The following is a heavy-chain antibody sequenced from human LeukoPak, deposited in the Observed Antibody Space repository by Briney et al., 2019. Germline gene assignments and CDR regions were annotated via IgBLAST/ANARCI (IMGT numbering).Heavy chain of an antibody. J-gene: IGHJ4*02. Sequence: GGSLRLSCAASGFTVDSNYLSWVRQAPGKGLEWVTLISYDETTKYYADSVKGRFTISRDNSKNTVYLQMNSLRVEDTAVYYCANTYYAFWSGSFWGQGTLVTVSS. CDR3: ANTYYAFWSGSF. V-gene: IGHV3-30-3*01. CDR1: GFTVDSNY. CDR2: ISYDETTK. D-gene: IGHD3-3*01.